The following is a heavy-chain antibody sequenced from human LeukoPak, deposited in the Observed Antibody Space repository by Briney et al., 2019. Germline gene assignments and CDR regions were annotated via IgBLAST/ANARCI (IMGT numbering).Heavy chain of an antibody. CDR2: IYYSGST. Sequence: SETLSLTCTVSGGSISTYSWSWIRQPPGKGLEWIGYIYYSGSTNYNPSLKSRVTISVDTSKNQFSLKLSSVTAADTAVYYCARDGMVLGGFDYWGQGTLVTVSS. D-gene: IGHD2-8*01. CDR3: ARDGMVLGGFDY. J-gene: IGHJ4*02. V-gene: IGHV4-59*01. CDR1: GGSISTYS.